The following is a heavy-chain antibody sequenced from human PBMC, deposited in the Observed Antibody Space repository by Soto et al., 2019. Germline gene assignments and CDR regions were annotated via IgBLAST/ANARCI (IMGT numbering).Heavy chain of an antibody. CDR1: GFTFGSYG. CDR3: AKAMVVVTAISGGGGFDK. V-gene: IGHV3-30*18. CDR2: ISYDGSNK. D-gene: IGHD2-21*02. J-gene: IGHJ3*02. Sequence: GGSLRLSCAASGFTFGSYGMHWVRQAPGKGLEWVAVISYDGSNKYCADSVKGRFTISRDNSKNTLYLQMNSLRAEDTAVYYCAKAMVVVTAISGGGGFDKWGQGTLVTVSS.